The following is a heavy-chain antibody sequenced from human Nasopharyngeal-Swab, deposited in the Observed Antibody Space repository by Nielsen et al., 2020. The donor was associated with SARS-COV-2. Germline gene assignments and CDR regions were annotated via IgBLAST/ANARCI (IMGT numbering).Heavy chain of an antibody. D-gene: IGHD6-13*01. Sequence: ASVTVSCKGSGYTFTGYYMHWVRHAPGQGLEWMGWINPNSGGTNYAQKFQGWVTMTRDTSISTAYMELGRLRSDDTAVYYCARVGARYSSSWLGYWGQGTLVTVSS. V-gene: IGHV1-2*04. CDR2: INPNSGGT. CDR3: ARVGARYSSSWLGY. CDR1: GYTFTGYY. J-gene: IGHJ4*02.